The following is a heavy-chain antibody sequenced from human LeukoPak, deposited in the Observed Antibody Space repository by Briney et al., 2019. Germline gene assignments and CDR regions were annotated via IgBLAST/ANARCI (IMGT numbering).Heavy chain of an antibody. CDR3: ARDLRSLGTSGWYGGY. D-gene: IGHD6-19*01. Sequence: ASVKVSCKASGYTFTNYGLTWVRQAPGQGLEWMAWVNTYNGDTNYAQKLQGRFTMTTDTSTSTAYMELRSLRSDDTAVYYCARDLRSLGTSGWYGGYWGRGTLVTVSS. CDR2: VNTYNGDT. J-gene: IGHJ4*02. CDR1: GYTFTNYG. V-gene: IGHV1-18*01.